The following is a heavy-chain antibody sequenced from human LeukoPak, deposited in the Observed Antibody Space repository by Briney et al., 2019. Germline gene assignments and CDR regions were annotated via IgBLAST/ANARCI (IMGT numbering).Heavy chain of an antibody. CDR1: GYTLTGYY. CDR2: VNPNSGGT. J-gene: IGHJ3*02. D-gene: IGHD1-20*01. CDR3: ANRYNWNDFQSNAFDI. Sequence: ASVKVSCKASGYTLTGYYFHWVRQAPGQGLEWMGWVNPNSGGTNYAQKFQGRVTMTRDTSISAAYMELSRLGSDDTAVYYCANRYNWNDFQSNAFDIWGQGTMLTVSS. V-gene: IGHV1-2*02.